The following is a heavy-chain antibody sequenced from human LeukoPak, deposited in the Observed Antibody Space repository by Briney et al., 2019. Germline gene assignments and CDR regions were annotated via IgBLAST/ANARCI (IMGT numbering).Heavy chain of an antibody. J-gene: IGHJ6*02. CDR3: ARGGGGTYYYDSSGYGMDV. D-gene: IGHD3-22*01. CDR2: INTNTGNP. CDR1: GYTFTSYA. V-gene: IGHV7-4-1*02. Sequence: ASVKVSCKASGYTFTSYAMNWVRQAPGQGLEWMGWINTNTGNPTYAQGFTGRFVFSLDTSVSTAYLQISSLKAEDTAVYYCARGGGGTYYYDSSGYGMDVWGQGTTVTVSS.